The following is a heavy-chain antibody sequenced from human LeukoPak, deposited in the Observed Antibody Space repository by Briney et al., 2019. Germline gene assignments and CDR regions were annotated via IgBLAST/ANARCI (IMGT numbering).Heavy chain of an antibody. J-gene: IGHJ4*02. CDR2: IDTGTSTI. V-gene: IGHV3-48*01. CDR1: GFTFSTSS. CDR3: TRRFDY. Sequence: QPGGCLRLSCAASGFTFSTSSVNWVRQAPGKGLEWVSYIDTGTSTIYYADSVKGRFTISKDNAKNSLYLQMNSLRTEDTAVYSCTRRFDYWGQGTLVTVSS.